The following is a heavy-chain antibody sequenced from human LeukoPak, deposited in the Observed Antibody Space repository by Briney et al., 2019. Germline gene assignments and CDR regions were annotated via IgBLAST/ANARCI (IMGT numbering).Heavy chain of an antibody. CDR2: ISACDGNT. CDR3: SRKPVIVGVGPVPHNWFYP. D-gene: IGHD2-15*01. V-gene: IGHV1-18*01. CDR1: GYTFTSYG. Sequence: EASVKLSCAASGYTFTSYGISWVRQAPGQGLEWLGWISACDGNTNYAQKLKGRVTMTTDTSTNTAYMQLNSLRTDYTAIYYWSRKPVIVGVGPVPHNWFYPGGQGSLVTVS. J-gene: IGHJ5*02.